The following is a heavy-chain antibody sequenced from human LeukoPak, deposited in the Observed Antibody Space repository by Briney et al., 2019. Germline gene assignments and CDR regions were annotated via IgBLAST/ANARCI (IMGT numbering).Heavy chain of an antibody. J-gene: IGHJ1*01. CDR1: GGSISSYY. CDR3: AILFKWELLRRDEYFRH. V-gene: IGHV4-4*07. Sequence: SETLSLTCTVSGGSISSYYWSWIRQPAGKGLEWIGRIYTSGSTNYNPSLKSRVTMSVDTSKNQFSLKLSSVTAADTAVYYCAILFKWELLRRDEYFRHWGQGTLVTVSS. D-gene: IGHD1-26*01. CDR2: IYTSGST.